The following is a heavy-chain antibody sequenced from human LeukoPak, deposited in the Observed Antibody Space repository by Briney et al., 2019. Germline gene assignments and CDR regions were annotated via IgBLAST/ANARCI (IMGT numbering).Heavy chain of an antibody. CDR2: FFYTGNT. J-gene: IGHJ3*02. V-gene: IGHV4-30-4*07. CDR1: GGSISSGSYS. D-gene: IGHD1-1*01. Sequence: SETLSLTCAVSGGSISSGSYSWGWIRQPPGKGLEWIGYFFYTGNTYYNASLKSRVTISVDTSKNQFSLKVSSVTAADTAVYYCTRGAGSTTSNDAFDIWGQGTMVTVSS. CDR3: TRGAGSTTSNDAFDI.